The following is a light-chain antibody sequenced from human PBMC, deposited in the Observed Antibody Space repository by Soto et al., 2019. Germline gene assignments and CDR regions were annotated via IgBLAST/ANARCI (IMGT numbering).Light chain of an antibody. J-gene: IGKJ5*01. CDR1: QSITIE. CDR2: DAS. V-gene: IGKV3-11*01. CDR3: QQRSTWPLT. Sequence: EIVLTQSPATLSLSAGERATLSCRVSQSITIELAWYQQKPGQAPRLLICDASNRATGIPARFSGSGSGTDFTLTISTLEPEDSAIYYCQQRSTWPLTFGQGTRLEIK.